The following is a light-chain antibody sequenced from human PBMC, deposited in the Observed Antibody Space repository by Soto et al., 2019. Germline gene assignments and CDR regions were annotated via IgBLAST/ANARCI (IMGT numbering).Light chain of an antibody. CDR3: QQYSTYTPRT. V-gene: IGKV1-5*03. CDR2: KAS. J-gene: IGKJ1*01. CDR1: QSISIW. Sequence: DIQMTQSPSTLSASVGDRVTITCRASQSISIWLVWYQQKPGKAPKILIYKASSLESGVPSRFRGSGSGTEFTLTISRLQPDDFATYYCQQYSTYTPRTFGQGTKVQIK.